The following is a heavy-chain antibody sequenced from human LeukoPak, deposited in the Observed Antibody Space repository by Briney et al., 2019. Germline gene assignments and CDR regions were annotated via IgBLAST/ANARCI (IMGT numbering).Heavy chain of an antibody. CDR2: IRSKAYGGTT. J-gene: IGHJ4*02. CDR3: ARVPGG. CDR1: GFTFSTYA. V-gene: IGHV3-71*01. D-gene: IGHD3-10*01. Sequence: GGSLRLSCAASGFTFSTYAMDWVRQAPGKGLEWVGFIRSKAYGGTTEYAASVKGRFTISRDDSKSIAYLQMNSLRAEDTAVYYCARVPGGWGQGTLVTVSS.